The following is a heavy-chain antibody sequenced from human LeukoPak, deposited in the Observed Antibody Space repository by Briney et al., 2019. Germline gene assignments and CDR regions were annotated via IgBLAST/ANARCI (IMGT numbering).Heavy chain of an antibody. D-gene: IGHD3-3*01. CDR3: ARTEYPIFAVLIRRRGYYGMDV. V-gene: IGHV3-7*01. CDR2: IKQEGSEK. J-gene: IGHJ6*02. Sequence: GGSLRLSCAASGFTFSTYWMSWVRQAPGGGLEWVANIKQEGSEKYYVDSVKGPFTISRHNAKNSLYLQMNRLRAEATAVYSCARTEYPIFAVLIRRRGYYGMDVWGQGTTVTVSS. CDR1: GFTFSTYW.